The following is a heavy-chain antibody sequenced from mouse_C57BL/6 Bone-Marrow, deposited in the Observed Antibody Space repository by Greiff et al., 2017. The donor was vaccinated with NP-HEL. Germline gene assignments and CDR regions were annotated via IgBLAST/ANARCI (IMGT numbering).Heavy chain of an antibody. CDR1: GYTFTSYW. Sequence: EVKLVESGTVLARPGASVKMSCKTSGYTFTSYWMHWVKQRPGQGLEWIGAIYPGNSDTSYNQKFKGKAKLTAVTSASTAYMELSSLTNEDSAVYYCTRRESGYPAWFAYWGQGTLVTVSA. V-gene: IGHV1-5*01. CDR2: IYPGNSDT. CDR3: TRRESGYPAWFAY. J-gene: IGHJ3*01. D-gene: IGHD2-2*01.